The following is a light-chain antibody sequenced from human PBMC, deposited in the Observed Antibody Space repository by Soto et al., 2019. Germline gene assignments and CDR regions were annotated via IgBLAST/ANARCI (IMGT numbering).Light chain of an antibody. Sequence: EIVMTQSPATLSVSPGGRATLSCRASQSVGYYLAWYQQRPGQAPRLLIFGSSTGATGIPARFSGSGSGTDFTLTISSLQSEDFAVYYCLQYNDRPQTFGQGTKVEI. CDR1: QSVGYY. V-gene: IGKV3-15*01. CDR2: GSS. J-gene: IGKJ1*01. CDR3: LQYNDRPQT.